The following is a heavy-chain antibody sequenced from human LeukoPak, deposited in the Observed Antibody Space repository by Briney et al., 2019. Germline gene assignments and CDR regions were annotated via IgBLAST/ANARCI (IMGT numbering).Heavy chain of an antibody. CDR2: SSSSSSYK. V-gene: IGHV3-21*01. J-gene: IGHJ4*02. CDR3: AKAKYDILTGYSQTHFDY. Sequence: GGSLRLSCAASGFIFSSYSMNWVRQAPGKGLEWVSASSSSSSYKYYADSVKGRFTISRDNAKKSLYLQMNSLRAEDTAVYYCAKAKYDILTGYSQTHFDYWGQGTLVTVSS. CDR1: GFIFSSYS. D-gene: IGHD3-9*01.